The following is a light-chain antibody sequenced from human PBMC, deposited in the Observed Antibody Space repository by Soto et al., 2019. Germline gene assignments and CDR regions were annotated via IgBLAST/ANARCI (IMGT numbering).Light chain of an antibody. J-gene: IGKJ1*01. Sequence: ECVLTQSPGILSFSPGERATLSCRASQSVSNDFLAWYQQKPGQAPRLLIYGASTRATDVPDRFSGSGSGADFTLSISRLEPEDFAVYYCQQYGSSPPRTFGQGTKVDIK. V-gene: IGKV3-20*01. CDR2: GAS. CDR3: QQYGSSPPRT. CDR1: QSVSNDF.